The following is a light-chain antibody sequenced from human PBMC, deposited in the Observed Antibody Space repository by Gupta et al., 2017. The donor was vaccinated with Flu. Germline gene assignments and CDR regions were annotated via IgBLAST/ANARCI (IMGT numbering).Light chain of an antibody. CDR2: YAS. Sequence: PSFLSASVGDRVTITCRPSQDMNNNLAWYQQKPGKAPKLLIYYASTLQSGVPSRFSGSGSGAEFTLTISSLQPEDLATYYCLQIYNYPLTFGGGTKVEIK. J-gene: IGKJ4*01. CDR1: QDMNNN. V-gene: IGKV1-9*01. CDR3: LQIYNYPLT.